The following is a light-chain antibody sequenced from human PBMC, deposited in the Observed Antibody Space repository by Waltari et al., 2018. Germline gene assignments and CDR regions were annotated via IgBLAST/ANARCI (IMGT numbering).Light chain of an antibody. CDR1: QSVSTY. V-gene: IGKV3-11*01. Sequence: EIVLTQSPATLSLSPGERATLFCRASQSVSTYFAWYQQKPGQAPRRLIYDTSNRAAGIPARFTGSVSGTDFTLTISGLEPEDFAVYYCQQGSTFGQGTRLEIK. J-gene: IGKJ5*01. CDR3: QQGST. CDR2: DTS.